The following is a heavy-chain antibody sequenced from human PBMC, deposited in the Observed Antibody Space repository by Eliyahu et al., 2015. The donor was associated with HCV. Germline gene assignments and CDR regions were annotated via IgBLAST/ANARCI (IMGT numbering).Heavy chain of an antibody. V-gene: IGHV4-30-2*01. CDR2: IYHSGXT. Sequence: QLQLQESGSGLVKPSXTLSLTCAVSGGSISSXGYSWXXIRPPPGKGLEWIGYIYHSGXTYYNPSLKSRVTISVDRSKNQFSLKLSSVTAADTAVYYCARAPYWYFDLWGRGTLVTVSS. CDR1: GGSISSXGYS. J-gene: IGHJ2*01. CDR3: ARAPYWYFDL.